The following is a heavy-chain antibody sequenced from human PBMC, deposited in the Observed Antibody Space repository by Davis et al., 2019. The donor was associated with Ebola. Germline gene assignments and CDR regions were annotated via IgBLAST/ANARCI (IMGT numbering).Heavy chain of an antibody. V-gene: IGHV1-69*02. Sequence: SVKVSCKASGGTFSSYTISWVRQAPGQGLEWMGRIIPILGIANYAQKFQGRVTITADKSTSTAYMELSSLRSEDTAVYYCASSARYVVVTAILWVYWGQGTLVTVSS. J-gene: IGHJ4*02. CDR3: ASSARYVVVTAILWVY. CDR2: IIPILGIA. D-gene: IGHD2-21*02. CDR1: GGTFSSYT.